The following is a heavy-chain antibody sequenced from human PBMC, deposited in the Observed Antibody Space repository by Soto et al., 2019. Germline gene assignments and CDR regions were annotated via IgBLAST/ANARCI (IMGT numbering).Heavy chain of an antibody. D-gene: IGHD2-15*01. CDR2: ISPGSRYP. J-gene: IGHJ5*02. V-gene: IGHV3-11*06. CDR1: GFTFGYSY. CDR3: VRGGGGGLFDP. Sequence: PGGSLRLSSAGSGFTFGYSYMSWIRQSPGKGLEWLSYISPGSRYPAYADSVKGRFTISRDNAKRSLYLQMMSLTAEDTAIYYCVRGGGGGLFDPWGQGTMVTVS.